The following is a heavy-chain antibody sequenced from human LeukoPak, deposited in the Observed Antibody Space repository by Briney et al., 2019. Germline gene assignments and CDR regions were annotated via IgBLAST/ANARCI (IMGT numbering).Heavy chain of an antibody. Sequence: SETQSLTCTVSGGSISTNHWSWIRQPPGKGLEGIGHIFFTGSTNYNPSLSSRVTILLDTSKTQFSLKLNSVSAADTAVYYCARLKDDNIWGSYRYTDRRVYYFDYWGQGTLVTVSS. V-gene: IGHV4-59*08. CDR3: ARLKDDNIWGSYRYTDRRVYYFDY. D-gene: IGHD3-16*02. CDR2: IFFTGST. J-gene: IGHJ4*02. CDR1: GGSISTNH.